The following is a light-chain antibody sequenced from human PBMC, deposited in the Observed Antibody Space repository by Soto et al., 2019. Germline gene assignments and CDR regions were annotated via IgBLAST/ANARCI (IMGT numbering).Light chain of an antibody. V-gene: IGLV2-14*01. CDR2: EVS. CDR3: SSYTSSSTHWV. J-gene: IGLJ3*02. Sequence: QSALTQPASVSGSPGQSITISCTGTSSDVGGYNYGSWYQQHPGKAPNLMIYEVSNRPSGVSNRFSGSKSGNTASLTISGLQAEDEADYYCSSYTSSSTHWVFGGGTKLTVL. CDR1: SSDVGGYNY.